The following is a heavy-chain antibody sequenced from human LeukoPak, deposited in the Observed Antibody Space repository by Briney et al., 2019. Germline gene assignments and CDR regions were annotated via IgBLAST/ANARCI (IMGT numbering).Heavy chain of an antibody. Sequence: ASVKVSCKASGYTFTSYGISWVRQAPGQGLEWMGWISAYNGNTNYAQKLQGRVTMTTDTSTSTAYMELRSLRSDDTAVYYCARKRAYSSSWDVYFDYWGQGTLVTVSS. CDR3: ARKRAYSSSWDVYFDY. D-gene: IGHD6-13*01. CDR2: ISAYNGNT. V-gene: IGHV1-18*01. J-gene: IGHJ4*02. CDR1: GYTFTSYG.